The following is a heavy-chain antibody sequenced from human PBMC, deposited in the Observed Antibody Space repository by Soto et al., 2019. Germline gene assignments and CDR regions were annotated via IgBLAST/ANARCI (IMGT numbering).Heavy chain of an antibody. CDR3: ARGGYSSSSSYYYGMDV. CDR2: IIPIFGTA. D-gene: IGHD6-6*01. J-gene: IGHJ6*02. Sequence: ASVKVSCKASGGTFSSYAISWVRQAPGQGLEWMGGIIPIFGTANYAQKFQGRVTITADESTSTAYMELSSLRSEDTAVYYCARGGYSSSSSYYYGMDVWGQGTTVTVSS. V-gene: IGHV1-69*13. CDR1: GGTFSSYA.